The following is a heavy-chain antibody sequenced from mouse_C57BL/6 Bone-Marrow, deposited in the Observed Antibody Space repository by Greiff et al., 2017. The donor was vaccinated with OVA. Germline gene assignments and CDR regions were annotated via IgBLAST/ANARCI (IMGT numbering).Heavy chain of an antibody. V-gene: IGHV1-55*01. CDR2: IYPGSGRT. Sequence: VQLQQPGAELVKPGASVKMSCKASGYTFTSYWITWVEQRPGQGLEWIGDIYPGSGRTNYNEKFKSKATLTVDTSYSTAYMQLSSLTSEDSAVYYWARSGITTVEGDFAMDYWGQGTSVTVSS. J-gene: IGHJ4*01. D-gene: IGHD1-1*01. CDR1: GYTFTSYW. CDR3: ARSGITTVEGDFAMDY.